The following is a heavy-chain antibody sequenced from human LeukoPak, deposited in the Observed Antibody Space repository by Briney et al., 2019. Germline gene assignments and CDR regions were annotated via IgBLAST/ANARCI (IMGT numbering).Heavy chain of an antibody. Sequence: GGSLRLSCAASGFMFDDYTMHWVRQAPGKGLEWASLISWNGGNTYYADSVRGRFTISRDNSKNSLYLQMNTLRPEDTALYYCAKGPSYGDYYYYYMDVWGKGTTVTVSS. V-gene: IGHV3-43*01. CDR1: GFMFDDYT. CDR3: AKGPSYGDYYYYYMDV. J-gene: IGHJ6*03. D-gene: IGHD4-17*01. CDR2: ISWNGGNT.